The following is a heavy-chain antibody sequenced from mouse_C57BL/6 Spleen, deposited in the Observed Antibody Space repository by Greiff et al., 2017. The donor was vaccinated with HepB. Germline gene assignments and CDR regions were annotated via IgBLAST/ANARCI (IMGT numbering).Heavy chain of an antibody. J-gene: IGHJ4*01. CDR3: ARRDGYYVAMDY. V-gene: IGHV5-9*01. D-gene: IGHD2-3*01. CDR2: ISGGGGNT. Sequence: EVHLVESGGGLVKPGGSLKLSCAASGFTFSSYTMSWVRQTPEKRLEWVATISGGGGNTYNPDSVKGRCTISRDNAKNTLYLQMSSLRSEDTALYYCARRDGYYVAMDYWGQGTSVTVSS. CDR1: GFTFSSYT.